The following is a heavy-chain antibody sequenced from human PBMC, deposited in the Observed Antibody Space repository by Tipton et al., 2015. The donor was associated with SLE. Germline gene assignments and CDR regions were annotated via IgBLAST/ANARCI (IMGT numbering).Heavy chain of an antibody. D-gene: IGHD6-19*01. V-gene: IGHV4-59*08. J-gene: IGHJ3*02. CDR2: IYYSGST. Sequence: TLSLTCTVSGGSISSYYWSWSRQPPGKGLEWIGYIYYSGSTNYNPPLKSRVTISVDTSKNQFSQKLSSVTAADTAVYYCARAPRLGAFDIWGQGTMVTVSS. CDR1: GGSISSYY. CDR3: ARAPRLGAFDI.